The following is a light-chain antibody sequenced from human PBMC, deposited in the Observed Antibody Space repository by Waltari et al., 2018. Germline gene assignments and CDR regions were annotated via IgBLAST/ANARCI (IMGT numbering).Light chain of an antibody. V-gene: IGLV8-61*01. CDR2: KAN. J-gene: IGLJ3*02. Sequence: QTVVTQEPSLSVSPGGTVTLTCALSSGSVSTTSYATWYRQTPGQAPRTLLYKANTRSSGVPDRFSGSILGNKVALTITGAQADDESDYYCSLYMGSGIWVVGGGTKLTVL. CDR1: SGSVSTTSY. CDR3: SLYMGSGIWV.